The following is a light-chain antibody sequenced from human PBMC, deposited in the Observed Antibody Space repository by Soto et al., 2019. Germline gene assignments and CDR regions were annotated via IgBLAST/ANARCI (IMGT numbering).Light chain of an antibody. CDR3: QQRYNWPTT. J-gene: IGKJ4*01. V-gene: IGKV3-15*01. CDR1: QSVSSN. Sequence: EIVMTQSPATLSVSPGERATLSCRASQSVSSNLAWYQQKPGQAPRLLIYGASTRATGIPARFSGSGSGTEFTLTISSLDPEDFAVYYCQQRYNWPTTLGGGTKVDTK. CDR2: GAS.